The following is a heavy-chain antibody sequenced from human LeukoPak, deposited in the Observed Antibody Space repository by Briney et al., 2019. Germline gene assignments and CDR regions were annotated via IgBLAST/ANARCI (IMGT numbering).Heavy chain of an antibody. D-gene: IGHD5-12*01. CDR1: GASIYTYY. CDR3: ARLSGNFWYFDY. CDR2: IYTGGST. J-gene: IGHJ4*02. V-gene: IGHV4-4*07. Sequence: SETLSLTCTVSGASIYTYYWSWIRQPVGKGLEFIGRIYTGGSTNYNPSLKSRVSMSVDTSKNQFSLWLNSVPAADTAVYYCARLSGNFWYFDYWGQGTLVTVSS.